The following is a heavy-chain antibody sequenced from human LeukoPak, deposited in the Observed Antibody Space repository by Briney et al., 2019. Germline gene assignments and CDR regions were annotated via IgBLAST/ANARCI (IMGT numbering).Heavy chain of an antibody. CDR3: ARDKNWNYDYYGMDV. CDR1: GFTFDDYA. J-gene: IGHJ6*02. CDR2: ISWNSGSI. D-gene: IGHD1-1*01. Sequence: QPGGSLRLSCAASGFTFDDYAMHWVRHAPGKGLEWVSGISWNSGSIGYADSVKGRFTISRDNAKNSLYLQMNSLRAEDTAVYYCARDKNWNYDYYGMDVWGQGTTVTVSS. V-gene: IGHV3-9*01.